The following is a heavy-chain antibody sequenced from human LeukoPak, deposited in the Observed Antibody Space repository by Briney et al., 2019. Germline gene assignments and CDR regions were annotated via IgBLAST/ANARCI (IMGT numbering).Heavy chain of an antibody. V-gene: IGHV1-2*02. CDR1: GYTFTGYY. Sequence: ASVKVSCKASGYTFTGYYMHWVRQAPGQGLEWMGWINPNSGGTNSAQKFQGRVTMTRDTSISTAYMELSRLRSDDTAVYYCARGYDDLNPAWYYYYYGMDVWGQGTTVTVSS. J-gene: IGHJ6*02. D-gene: IGHD3-22*01. CDR2: INPNSGGT. CDR3: ARGYDDLNPAWYYYYYGMDV.